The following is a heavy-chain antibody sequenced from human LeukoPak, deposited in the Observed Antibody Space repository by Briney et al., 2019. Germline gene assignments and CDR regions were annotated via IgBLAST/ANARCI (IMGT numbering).Heavy chain of an antibody. CDR1: GYTFTGYY. J-gene: IGHJ6*01. CDR3: ARGGSGSYPSYRYYYYGMDV. CDR2: INPNSGGT. Sequence: GASVTVPCKTSGYTFTGYYMHWVRQAPGQGLEWMGWINPNSGGTNYAQKFQGRVTMTRDTSVSTAYMELSRLRSDDTAVYYCARGGSGSYPSYRYYYYGMDVWRQGTTVTVSS. V-gene: IGHV1-2*02. D-gene: IGHD3-10*01.